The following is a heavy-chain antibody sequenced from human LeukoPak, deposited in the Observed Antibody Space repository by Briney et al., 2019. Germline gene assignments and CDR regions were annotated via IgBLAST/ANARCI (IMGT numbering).Heavy chain of an antibody. J-gene: IGHJ3*02. CDR1: GYFFTGYY. D-gene: IGHD4/OR15-4a*01. CDR2: IYPKSGGT. CDR3: AREAYGGNPPDDAFDI. V-gene: IGHV1-2*06. Sequence: VASVKVSCKASGYFFTGYYLHWVRQAPGQGLEWMGRIYPKSGGTNYAQKFQGRVSMTKDTSISIAYMELSRLRSDDTAVYYCAREAYGGNPPDDAFDIWGQGTMVTVSS.